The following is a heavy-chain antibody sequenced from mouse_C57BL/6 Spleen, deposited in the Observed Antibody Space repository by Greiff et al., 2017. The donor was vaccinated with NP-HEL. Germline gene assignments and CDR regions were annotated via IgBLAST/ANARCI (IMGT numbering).Heavy chain of an antibody. J-gene: IGHJ2*01. CDR1: GFNIKDYY. V-gene: IGHV14-2*01. Sequence: EVMLVESGAELVKPGASVKLSCTASGFNIKDYYMHWVKQRTEQGLEWIGRIDPEDGETKYAPKFQGKATITADTSSNTAYLQLSSLTSEDTAVYYCARVTTVVNYFDYWGQGTTLTVSS. CDR3: ARVTTVVNYFDY. D-gene: IGHD1-1*01. CDR2: IDPEDGET.